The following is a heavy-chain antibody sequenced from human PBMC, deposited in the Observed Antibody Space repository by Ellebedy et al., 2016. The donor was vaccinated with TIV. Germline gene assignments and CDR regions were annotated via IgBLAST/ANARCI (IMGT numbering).Heavy chain of an antibody. CDR1: GDSISRSSYY. Sequence: SETPSLTCTVSGDSISRSSYYWGWIRQPPGKGLEWIGSIYYTGSTDYNPSLKSRVAISADTSKNQFSLRLSSVTAADTAVYYCARSLLIFSFDKCYFDLWGRGTLVTVSS. CDR2: IYYTGST. CDR3: ARSLLIFSFDKCYFDL. D-gene: IGHD3/OR15-3a*01. V-gene: IGHV4-39*01. J-gene: IGHJ2*01.